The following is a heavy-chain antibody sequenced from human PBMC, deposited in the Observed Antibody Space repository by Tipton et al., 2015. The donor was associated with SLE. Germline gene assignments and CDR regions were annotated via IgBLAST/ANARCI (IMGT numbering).Heavy chain of an antibody. CDR1: GDSINSHY. CDR2: IYYSGST. V-gene: IGHV4-59*11. Sequence: TLSLTCTVSGDSINSHYWSWIRQPPGKGLEWIGYIYYSGSTKYNPSLKSRVTISVDTSKSQFSLKLSSVTAADTAVYYCARAQGEMDAFDIWGQGTLVTASS. D-gene: IGHD3-10*01. J-gene: IGHJ3*02. CDR3: ARAQGEMDAFDI.